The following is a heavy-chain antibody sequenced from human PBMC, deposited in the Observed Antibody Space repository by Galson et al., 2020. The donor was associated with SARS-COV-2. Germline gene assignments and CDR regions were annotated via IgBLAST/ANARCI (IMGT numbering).Heavy chain of an antibody. V-gene: IGHV5-10-1*01. CDR2: IDPSDSYI. Sequence: KIGESLKISCVGSGYDISTYWITWVRQVPGQGLESMGRIDPSDSYINYSPSFQGHVTILVDKSTNAVYLQWSSLKSSDTAMYYCARARGTGFTKWFDPWGQGTLVTVSS. CDR1: GYDISTYW. D-gene: IGHD1-1*01. CDR3: ARARGTGFTKWFDP. J-gene: IGHJ5*02.